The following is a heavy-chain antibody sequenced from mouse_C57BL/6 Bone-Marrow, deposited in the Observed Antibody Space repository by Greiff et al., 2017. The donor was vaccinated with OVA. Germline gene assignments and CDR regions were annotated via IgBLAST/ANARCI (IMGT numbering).Heavy chain of an antibody. Sequence: VQLQQSGAELVRPGTSVKVSCKASGYAFTNYLIEWVKQRPGQGLEWIGVINPGSGGTNYNEKFKGKATLTADKSSSTAYMQLSSLTSEDSAVYFCARSGLPYYYAMDYWGQGTSVTVSS. V-gene: IGHV1-54*01. CDR3: ARSGLPYYYAMDY. CDR2: INPGSGGT. J-gene: IGHJ4*01. CDR1: GYAFTNYL. D-gene: IGHD2-4*01.